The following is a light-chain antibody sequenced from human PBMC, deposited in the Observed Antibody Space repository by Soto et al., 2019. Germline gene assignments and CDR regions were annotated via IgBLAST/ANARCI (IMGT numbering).Light chain of an antibody. J-gene: IGLJ3*02. CDR2: DNT. CDR1: SSNIENNY. CDR3: GAWDSSLSVVL. V-gene: IGLV1-51*01. Sequence: QSVLTQPPSVSAAPGQRVTISCSGSSSNIENNYVSWYQQLPGTAPKLLIYDNTRRPSGIPDRFSGSKSGTSATLDITGLQTGDEADYYCGAWDSSLSVVLFGGGTQLTVL.